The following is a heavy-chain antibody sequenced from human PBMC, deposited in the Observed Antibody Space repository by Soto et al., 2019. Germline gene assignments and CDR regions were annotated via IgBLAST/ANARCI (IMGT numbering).Heavy chain of an antibody. CDR3: ATQEVGGTYVYTFDP. D-gene: IGHD1-26*01. Sequence: QLHLRESGPGLVKPSETLSLTCTVSGGSITSSSYYWGWIRQPPGKGLEWIGSIYYSGSTYYNPSRKSRVTKSVDPSKNQFSLKLSSVTAADTAVYYCATQEVGGTYVYTFDPWGQGTLVTVSS. J-gene: IGHJ5*02. CDR2: IYYSGST. CDR1: GGSITSSSYY. V-gene: IGHV4-39*01.